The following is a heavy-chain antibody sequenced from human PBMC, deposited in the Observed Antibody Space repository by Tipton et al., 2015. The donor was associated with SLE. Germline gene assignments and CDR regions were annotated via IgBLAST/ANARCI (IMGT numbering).Heavy chain of an antibody. CDR3: ARLHGYSYGLNWFDP. V-gene: IGHV4-39*07. J-gene: IGHJ5*02. CDR2: IYYTGTTT. Sequence: TLSLTCTVSGGSVSSSSKYWAWIRQPPGKGLEWIGSIYYTGTTTYYNSFLKSRVTMSVDTSKNQFSLRLTSVIAAETAVYYCARLHGYSYGLNWFDPWGRGTLISVSS. D-gene: IGHD5-18*01. CDR1: GGSVSSSSKY.